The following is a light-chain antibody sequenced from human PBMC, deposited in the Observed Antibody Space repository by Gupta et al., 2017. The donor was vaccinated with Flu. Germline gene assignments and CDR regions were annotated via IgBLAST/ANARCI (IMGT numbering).Light chain of an antibody. V-gene: IGKV1-5*03. CDR1: QSITIW. CDR2: KAS. CDR3: QQYHTSPYT. Sequence: GDRVTITCRASQSITIWLAWYQQKPGKAPNLLISKASNLESGVPSRFSGSGSATDFTLSISSLQPGDFATYYCQQYHTSPYTFGQGTKLEIK. J-gene: IGKJ2*01.